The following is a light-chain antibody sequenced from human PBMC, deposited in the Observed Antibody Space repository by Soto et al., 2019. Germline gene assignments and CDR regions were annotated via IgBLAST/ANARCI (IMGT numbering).Light chain of an antibody. Sequence: EIVLTQSPATLSLSPGERATLSCRASQSVSSYLAWYQQKPGQAPRLLIYDASNRATGIPARFSGSGSGTDFTLTIRRLEPEDFAVYYCQQSSNWPLTFGGGTKVEIK. CDR3: QQSSNWPLT. CDR1: QSVSSY. CDR2: DAS. J-gene: IGKJ4*01. V-gene: IGKV3-11*01.